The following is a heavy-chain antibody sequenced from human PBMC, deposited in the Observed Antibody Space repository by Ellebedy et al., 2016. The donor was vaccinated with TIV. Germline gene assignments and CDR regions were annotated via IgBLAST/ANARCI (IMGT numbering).Heavy chain of an antibody. J-gene: IGHJ4*02. CDR1: GASTSSAGYH. CDR3: ARAHGKKGSDDY. D-gene: IGHD1-14*01. V-gene: IGHV4-31*03. CDR2: IYYSGST. Sequence: MPSETLSLTCTVSGASTSSAGYHWGCLRQHPGKGLEWIGYIYYSGSTYYNPSLKSRVTISVDTSKNQFSLKLSSVTAADTAVYYCARAHGKKGSDDYWGQGTLVTVSS.